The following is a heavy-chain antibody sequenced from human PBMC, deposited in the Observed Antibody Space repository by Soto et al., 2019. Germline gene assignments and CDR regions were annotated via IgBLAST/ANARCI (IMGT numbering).Heavy chain of an antibody. CDR3: ARDRDNSNWPNFDF. J-gene: IGHJ4*02. CDR2: VIPIFDIT. D-gene: IGHD6-13*01. Sequence: QVQLVQSGSEVKKPGSSVKVSCKASGDTFSIYTISWVRQAPGQGLEWMGRVIPIFDITSYTQRFQGRVTITEDKSTTTVYMELSSLRSEDTAVYYCARDRDNSNWPNFDFWGQGTLVTVSS. CDR1: GDTFSIYT. V-gene: IGHV1-69*02.